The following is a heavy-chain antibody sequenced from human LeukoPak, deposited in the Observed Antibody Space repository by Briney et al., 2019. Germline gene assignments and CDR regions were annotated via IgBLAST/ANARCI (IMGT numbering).Heavy chain of an antibody. CDR3: ARGGSGSYYRGFDY. J-gene: IGHJ4*02. CDR1: GYTFTSYA. V-gene: IGHV7-4-1*02. D-gene: IGHD3-10*01. CDR2: INTNTGNP. Sequence: ASAKVSCKASGYTFTSYAMNWVRQAPGQGLEWMGWINTNTGNPTYAQGFTGRFVFSLDTSVSTAYLQISSLKAEDTAVYYCARGGSGSYYRGFDYWGQGTLVTVSS.